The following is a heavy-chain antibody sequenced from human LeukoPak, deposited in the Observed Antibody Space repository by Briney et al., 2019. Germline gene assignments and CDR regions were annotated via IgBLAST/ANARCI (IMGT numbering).Heavy chain of an antibody. CDR1: GGSFSGYY. CDR3: ARGRRYCSSTSCYAYYYYGMDV. CDR2: INHSGST. J-gene: IGHJ6*04. V-gene: IGHV4-34*01. Sequence: SETLSLTCAVYGGSFSGYYWSWIRQPPGKGLEWIGEINHSGSTNYNPSLKSRVTISVDTSKNQLSLKLSSVTAADTAVYYCARGRRYCSSTSCYAYYYYGMDVWGKGTTVTVSS. D-gene: IGHD2-2*01.